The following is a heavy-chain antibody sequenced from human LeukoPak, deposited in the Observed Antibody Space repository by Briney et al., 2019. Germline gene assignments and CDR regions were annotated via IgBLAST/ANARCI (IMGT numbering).Heavy chain of an antibody. J-gene: IGHJ5*02. CDR3: ARHVGYYYGSGSYYNTVRERNWFDP. V-gene: IGHV4-38-2*02. D-gene: IGHD3-10*01. CDR2: INHSGST. CDR1: GYSISSGYY. Sequence: SETLSLTCTVSGYSISSGYYWGWIRQPPGKGLEWIGEINHSGSTNYNPSLKSRVTISVDTSKNQFSLKLSSVTAADTAVYYCARHVGYYYGSGSYYNTVRERNWFDPWGQGTLVTVSS.